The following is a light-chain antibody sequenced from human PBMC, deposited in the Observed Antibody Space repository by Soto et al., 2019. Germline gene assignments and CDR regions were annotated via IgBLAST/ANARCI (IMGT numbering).Light chain of an antibody. CDR1: QSIGSW. V-gene: IGKV1-5*03. Sequence: DIQMTQSPSTLSASVGDRVTITCQASQSIGSWLAWYQQKPGKAPKLLIYKASSLESGVPSRFSGSGSGTEFTLTLSSLQPDDFASYYCQQYGSYSPWTFGQGTKVEIK. CDR3: QQYGSYSPWT. CDR2: KAS. J-gene: IGKJ1*01.